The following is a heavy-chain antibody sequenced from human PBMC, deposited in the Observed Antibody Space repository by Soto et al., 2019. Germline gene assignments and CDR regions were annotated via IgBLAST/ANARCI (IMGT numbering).Heavy chain of an antibody. Sequence: GGSLRLSCAASGFTFSTYAMSWVRQAPGRGLEWVSAISGSGSSRYYADSAKGRFTISRDNSKNTLFLQLNSLRAEDTAVYYCAKELLRLGESLERYFDYWGQGTLVTVSS. CDR1: GFTFSTYA. D-gene: IGHD3-10*01. J-gene: IGHJ4*02. CDR2: ISGSGSSR. V-gene: IGHV3-23*01. CDR3: AKELLRLGESLERYFDY.